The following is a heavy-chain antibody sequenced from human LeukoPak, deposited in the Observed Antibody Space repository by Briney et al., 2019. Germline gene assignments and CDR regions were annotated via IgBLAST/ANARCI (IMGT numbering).Heavy chain of an antibody. Sequence: GASVKVSCKASGYTFTSYDINWVRQATGQGLELMGWMNPNSGNTGYAQKFQGRVTMTRNTSISTAYMELSSLRSEDTAVYYCARAIAAAGTTWFDPWGQGTLVTVSS. V-gene: IGHV1-8*01. CDR2: MNPNSGNT. CDR3: ARAIAAAGTTWFDP. J-gene: IGHJ5*02. CDR1: GYTFTSYD. D-gene: IGHD6-13*01.